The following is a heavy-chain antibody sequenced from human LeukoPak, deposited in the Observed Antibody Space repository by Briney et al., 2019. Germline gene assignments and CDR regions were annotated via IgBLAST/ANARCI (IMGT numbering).Heavy chain of an antibody. CDR1: GGSISSGSYY. Sequence: PSETLSLTCTVSGGSISSGSYYWSWIRQPAGKGLEWIGRIYTSGSTNYNPSLKSRVTISVDTSKNQFSLRLSSVTAADTAVYYCARSPTYYYDSSVRAFDIWGQGTMVTVSS. CDR2: IYTSGST. D-gene: IGHD3-22*01. J-gene: IGHJ3*02. V-gene: IGHV4-61*02. CDR3: ARSPTYYYDSSVRAFDI.